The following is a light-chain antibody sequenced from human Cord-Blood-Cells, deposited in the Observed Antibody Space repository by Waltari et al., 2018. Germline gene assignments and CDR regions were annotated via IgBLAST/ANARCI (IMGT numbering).Light chain of an antibody. CDR3: QSYDSSLSAYV. CDR2: GNS. J-gene: IGLJ1*01. Sequence: QSVLTQPPSVSGAPGQRVTISCTGSSSNIGAGYDVHWYQQPPGTAPKPLIYGNSNRPSGVPDRFSGSKSGTSASLAITGLQAEDEADYYCQSYDSSLSAYVFGTGTKVTVL. V-gene: IGLV1-40*01. CDR1: SSNIGAGYD.